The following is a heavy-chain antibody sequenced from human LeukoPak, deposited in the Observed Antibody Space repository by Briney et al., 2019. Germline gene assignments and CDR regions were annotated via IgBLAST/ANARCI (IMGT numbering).Heavy chain of an antibody. D-gene: IGHD3-3*01. CDR2: ISYDGSNK. J-gene: IGHJ4*02. CDR1: GFTFSSYG. CDR3: ARDARPTIFGVVFASDY. Sequence: QPGGSLRLSCAASGFTFSSYGMHWVRQAPGKGLEWVAVISYDGSNKYYADSVKGRFTISRDNSKNTLYLQMNSLRAEDTAVYYCARDARPTIFGVVFASDYWGQGTLVTVSS. V-gene: IGHV3-30*03.